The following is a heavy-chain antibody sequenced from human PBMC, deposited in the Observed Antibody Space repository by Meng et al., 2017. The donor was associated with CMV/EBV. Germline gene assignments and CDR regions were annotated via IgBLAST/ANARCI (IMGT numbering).Heavy chain of an antibody. D-gene: IGHD4-11*01. CDR3: ARGKTTVIRNYYYGIDV. J-gene: IGHJ6*02. CDR1: GGSFSGYY. Sequence: SETLSLTCAVYGGSFSGYYWSWIRQPPGKGLEWIGEINHSGSTNYNPSLKSRVTISVDTSKNQFSLKLSSVTAADTAVYYCARGKTTVIRNYYYGIDVWGQGTTVTVSS. CDR2: INHSGST. V-gene: IGHV4-34*01.